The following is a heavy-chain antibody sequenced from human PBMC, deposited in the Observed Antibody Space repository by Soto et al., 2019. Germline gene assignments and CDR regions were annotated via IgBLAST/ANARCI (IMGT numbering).Heavy chain of an antibody. D-gene: IGHD2-21*02. CDR1: GFTFSSYG. CDR2: ISYDGSNK. Sequence: QVQLVESGGGVVQPGRSLRLSCAASGFTFSSYGLHWVRQAPGKGLEWVAVISYDGSNKYYADSVKDRFTISRDNSKNTLYLQMNSLRAEDTAVYYCAKDKRAVMVTAPFDYWGQGTLVTVSS. CDR3: AKDKRAVMVTAPFDY. V-gene: IGHV3-30*18. J-gene: IGHJ4*02.